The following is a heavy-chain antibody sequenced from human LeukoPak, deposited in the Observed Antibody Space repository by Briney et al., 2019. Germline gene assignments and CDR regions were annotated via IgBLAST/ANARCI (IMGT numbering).Heavy chain of an antibody. D-gene: IGHD3-10*01. CDR3: MRGSGSAIDY. CDR1: GFTLSSNF. CDR2: IYSGGAT. V-gene: IGHV3-53*01. J-gene: IGHJ4*02. Sequence: GGSVPHLCAASGFTLSSNFMNWVRQAPGKGLEWVSIIYSGGATKYADSVKGRFTISRDSSKNTLYLQMNSLRAEDTALYYCMRGSGSAIDYWGQGTLVTVSS.